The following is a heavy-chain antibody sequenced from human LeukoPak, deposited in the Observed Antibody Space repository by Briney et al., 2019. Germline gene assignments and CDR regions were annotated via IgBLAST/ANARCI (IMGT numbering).Heavy chain of an antibody. V-gene: IGHV4-39*07. CDR3: ATHASGSYSDFDY. J-gene: IGHJ4*02. CDR1: GGSISSRSYY. D-gene: IGHD1-26*01. Sequence: SETLSLTCTVSGGSISSRSYYWGWIRQPPGKGLEWIGSINYSGGTYYNPSLKSRVTTSVDTSKNQFSLKLSSVTAADTAVYYCATHASGSYSDFDYWGQGTLVTVSS. CDR2: INYSGGT.